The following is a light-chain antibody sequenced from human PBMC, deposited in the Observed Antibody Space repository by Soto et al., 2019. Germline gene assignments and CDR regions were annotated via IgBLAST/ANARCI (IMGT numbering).Light chain of an antibody. J-gene: IGKJ3*01. CDR1: QSVSSSY. CDR3: QQFGSSPLFT. Sequence: EIVLTQSPGTLSLCPGERATLSCRASQSVSSSYLAWYQQKPGQAPRLLLYGASSRATGIPDRFSVSGSGTDFTLTISILEPEDFAVYYCQQFGSSPLFTFGPGTKVDVK. V-gene: IGKV3-20*01. CDR2: GAS.